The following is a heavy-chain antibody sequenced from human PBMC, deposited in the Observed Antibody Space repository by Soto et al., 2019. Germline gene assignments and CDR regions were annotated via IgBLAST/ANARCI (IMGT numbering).Heavy chain of an antibody. CDR3: ARAGSWEDAFDI. Sequence: GGSLRLSCAASGFTFSSYDMHWVRQATGKGLEWVSAIGTAGDTYYPGSVKGRFTISRENAKNSLYLQMNSLRAGDTAVYYCARAGSWEDAFDIWGQGTMVTVSS. D-gene: IGHD6-13*01. CDR1: GFTFSSYD. J-gene: IGHJ3*02. CDR2: IGTAGDT. V-gene: IGHV3-13*01.